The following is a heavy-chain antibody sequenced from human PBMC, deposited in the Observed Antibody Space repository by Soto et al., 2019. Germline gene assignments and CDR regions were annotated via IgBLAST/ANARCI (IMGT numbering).Heavy chain of an antibody. CDR2: INHTGGP. CDR3: ATRITVVGLLIPPFDP. V-gene: IGHV4-34*01. Sequence: PTETLPLTCALYFGSVNGYSSTWIRQPPGKGLEWMGEINHTGGPHYNPSLKSRVTMSVDTYKNQFSLRVSSVTAADTAIYYCATRITVVGLLIPPFDPWGQGTQVTVS. J-gene: IGHJ5*02. CDR1: FGSVNGYS. D-gene: IGHD3-3*01.